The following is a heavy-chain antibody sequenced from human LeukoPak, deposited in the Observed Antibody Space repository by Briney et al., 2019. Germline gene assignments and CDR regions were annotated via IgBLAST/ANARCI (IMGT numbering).Heavy chain of an antibody. CDR3: ARPVYSSSCDFQH. V-gene: IGHV3-66*04. Sequence: PGGSLRLSCAASGFTVSSNYMSWVRQAPGKGLEWVSVIYSGGSTYYADSVKGRFTISRDNSKNTLYLQMTSLRAEDTAVYYCARPVYSSSCDFQHWGQGTLVTVSS. CDR2: IYSGGST. D-gene: IGHD6-13*01. CDR1: GFTVSSNY. J-gene: IGHJ1*01.